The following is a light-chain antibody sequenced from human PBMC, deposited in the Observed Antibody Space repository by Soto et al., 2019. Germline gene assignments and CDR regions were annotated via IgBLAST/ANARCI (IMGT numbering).Light chain of an antibody. CDR1: SSDVGSYNL. V-gene: IGLV2-23*02. CDR3: CSYVGSTNVV. J-gene: IGLJ2*01. Sequence: QSALPQPASVSGSPGQSITTSCTGTSSDVGSYNLVSWYQQHPGEAPKLIIYEVSKRPSGVSNRFSGSKSGNTASLTISGLQAEDEADYYCCSYVGSTNVVFGGGTKLTVL. CDR2: EVS.